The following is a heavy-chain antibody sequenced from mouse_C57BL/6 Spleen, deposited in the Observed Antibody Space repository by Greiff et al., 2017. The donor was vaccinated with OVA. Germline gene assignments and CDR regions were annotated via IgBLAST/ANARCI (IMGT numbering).Heavy chain of an antibody. J-gene: IGHJ2*01. CDR3: ARGIYYGSSLDY. CDR1: GYAFSSSW. V-gene: IGHV1-82*01. CDR2: IYPGDGDT. D-gene: IGHD1-1*01. Sequence: VKLMESGPELVKPGASVKISCKASGYAFSSSWMNWVKQRPGKGLEWIGRIYPGDGDTNYNGKFKGKATLTADKSSSTAYMQLSSLTSEDSAVYFCARGIYYGSSLDYWGQGTTLTVSS.